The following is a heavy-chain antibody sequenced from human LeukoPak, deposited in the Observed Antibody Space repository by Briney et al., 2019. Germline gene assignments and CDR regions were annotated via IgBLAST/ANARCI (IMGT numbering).Heavy chain of an antibody. CDR1: GFTFSSYG. CDR3: SRWSFENDAFDI. D-gene: IGHD4-23*01. J-gene: IGHJ3*02. Sequence: SGGSLRLSCAASGFTFSSYGMHWVRQAPGKGLEWVAVISYDGSNKYYADSVKGRFTISRDNSKNTLYLQMSSLRAEDTAVYYCSRWSFENDAFDIWGQGTMVTVSS. V-gene: IGHV3-30*03. CDR2: ISYDGSNK.